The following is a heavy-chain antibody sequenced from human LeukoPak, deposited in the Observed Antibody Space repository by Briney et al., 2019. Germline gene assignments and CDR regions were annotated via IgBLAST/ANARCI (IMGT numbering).Heavy chain of an antibody. CDR3: AKGPKGYDFWSGYAPLDY. CDR1: GFTLDDYA. Sequence: GGSLRLSCAASGFTLDDYAMHWVRQAPGKGLEWVSLISWDGGSTYYADSVKGRFTISRDNSKNSLYLQMNSLRAEDTALYYCAKGPKGYDFWSGYAPLDYWGQGTLVTVSS. CDR2: ISWDGGST. D-gene: IGHD3-3*01. J-gene: IGHJ4*02. V-gene: IGHV3-43D*04.